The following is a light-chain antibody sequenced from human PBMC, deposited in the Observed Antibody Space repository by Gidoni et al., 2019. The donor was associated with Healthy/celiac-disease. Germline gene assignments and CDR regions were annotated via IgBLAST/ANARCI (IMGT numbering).Light chain of an antibody. J-gene: IGLJ3*02. CDR3: QAADSSGWV. CDR1: ALPKQY. CDR2: KDS. Sequence: SYDLTQPPSLSVSPGQTARITCSGDALPKQYAYWYQQKPGQAPVLVIYKDSERPSGIPERFSGSSSGTTVTLTISGVQAEDEADYYGQAADSSGWVFGGGTKLTVL. V-gene: IGLV3-25*03.